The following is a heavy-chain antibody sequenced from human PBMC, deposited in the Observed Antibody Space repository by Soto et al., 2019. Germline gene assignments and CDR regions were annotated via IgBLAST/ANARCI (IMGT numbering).Heavy chain of an antibody. CDR3: ARGRYCLTGRCYPNWFDS. CDR2: IYKSATT. J-gene: IGHJ5*01. CDR1: GDSISNLDYF. V-gene: IGHV4-30-4*02. Sequence: SETLSLTCSVSGDSISNLDYFWAWIRQPPGQALEYIGYIYKSATTYYNPSFESRVAISVDTSNSQFYLNVTSVTAADTAVYFCARGRYCLTGRCYPNWFDSWGQGALVTVSS. D-gene: IGHD7-27*01.